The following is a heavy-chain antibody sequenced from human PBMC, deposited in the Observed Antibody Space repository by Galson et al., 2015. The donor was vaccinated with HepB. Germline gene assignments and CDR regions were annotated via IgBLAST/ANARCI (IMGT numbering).Heavy chain of an antibody. V-gene: IGHV3-7*03. J-gene: IGHJ4*02. CDR1: GFTFSSYW. Sequence: SLRLSCAASGFTFSSYWMSWVRQAPGKGLEWVANIKQDGSEKYYVDSVKGRFTISRDNAKNSLYLQMNSLRAEDTAVYYCARDWGTTPYYFDYWGQGTLVTVSS. CDR3: ARDWGTTPYYFDY. CDR2: IKQDGSEK. D-gene: IGHD3-16*01.